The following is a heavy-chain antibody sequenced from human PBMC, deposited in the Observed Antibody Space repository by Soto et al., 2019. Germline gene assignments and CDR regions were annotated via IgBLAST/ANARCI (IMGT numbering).Heavy chain of an antibody. Sequence: GGSLRLSCAASGFTFSSYWMHWVRQAPGKGLVWVSRINSDGSSTSYADSVKGRFTISRDNAKNTLYLQMNRLRAEDTAVYYGASGGLYSSSWYFDYWGQGTLVTVSS. J-gene: IGHJ4*02. CDR1: GFTFSSYW. D-gene: IGHD6-13*01. V-gene: IGHV3-74*01. CDR3: ASGGLYSSSWYFDY. CDR2: INSDGSST.